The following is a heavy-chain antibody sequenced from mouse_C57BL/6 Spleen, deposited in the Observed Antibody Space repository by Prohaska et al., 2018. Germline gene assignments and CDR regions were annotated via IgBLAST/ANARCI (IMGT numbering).Heavy chain of an antibody. J-gene: IGHJ3*01. V-gene: IGHV1-53*01. Sequence: QVQLQQLCTELVKPGASVKLSCKAPGYTFTSHWMHWVKQRPGQGLQWIGNINPSNGGTNYNEKFKSKATLTVDKSASTAYMQLSSLTSEDSAVYYCAVGSSYAWFAYGGQGTLVTVSA. CDR1: GYTFTSHW. CDR2: INPSNGGT. D-gene: IGHD1-1*01. CDR3: AVGSSYAWFAY.